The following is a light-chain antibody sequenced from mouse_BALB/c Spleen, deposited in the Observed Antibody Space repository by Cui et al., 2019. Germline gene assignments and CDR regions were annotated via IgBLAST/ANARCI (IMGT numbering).Light chain of an antibody. V-gene: IGKV4-80*01. J-gene: IGKJ1*01. Sequence: QIVLTQSPAIMSASLGEEITLTCSASSSVRYMHWYQQKTGTSPKLLHYSKFNLACGVPSRFSGSGSGTFYSLTISSVEAEDAADYYCHQWSSYPWTFGGGTKLEIK. CDR2: SKF. CDR3: HQWSSYPWT. CDR1: SSVRY.